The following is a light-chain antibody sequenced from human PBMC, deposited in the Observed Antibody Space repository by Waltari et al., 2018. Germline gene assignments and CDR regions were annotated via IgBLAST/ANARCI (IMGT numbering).Light chain of an antibody. CDR1: QSVSRT. CDR3: QHYVSLPAT. J-gene: IGKJ1*01. Sequence: EIVLTQSPGTLSLSPGERATLSCRASQSVSRTLAWYQQKPGQATRLLIYGASTRATGIPERFSGGGSGTDFSLTIRRLEPEDFAVYYCQHYVSLPATFGQGPKVEIK. V-gene: IGKV3-20*01. CDR2: GAS.